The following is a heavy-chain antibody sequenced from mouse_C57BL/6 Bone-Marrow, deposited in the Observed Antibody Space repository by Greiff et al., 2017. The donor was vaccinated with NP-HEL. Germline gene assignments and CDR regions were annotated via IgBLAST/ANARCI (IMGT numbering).Heavy chain of an antibody. Sequence: EVKLMESGGGLVQPKGSLKLSCAASGFSFNTYAMNWVRQAPGKGLEWVARIRSKSNNYATYYADSVKDRFTISRDDSESMLYLQMNNLKTEDTAMYYCVRLYYYGSSYEDWYFDVWGTGTTVTVSS. CDR1: GFSFNTYA. V-gene: IGHV10-1*01. J-gene: IGHJ1*03. CDR3: VRLYYYGSSYEDWYFDV. D-gene: IGHD1-1*01. CDR2: IRSKSNNYAT.